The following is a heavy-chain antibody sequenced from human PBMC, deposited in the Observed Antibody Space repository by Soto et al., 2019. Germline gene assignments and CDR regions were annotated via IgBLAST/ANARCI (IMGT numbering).Heavy chain of an antibody. V-gene: IGHV4-59*01. D-gene: IGHD1-1*01. CDR2: IYYSGST. CDR3: ARTLPNRQLFDS. J-gene: IGHJ4*02. CDR1: DGSISNYY. Sequence: PSETLSLTCTVSDGSISNYYWSWIRHPPGKKLEWIGYIYYSGSTNYNPSLKSRLTISIDTSKNQFSLRLASVTAADTAVYYCARTLPNRQLFDSWSQGTLVTVSS.